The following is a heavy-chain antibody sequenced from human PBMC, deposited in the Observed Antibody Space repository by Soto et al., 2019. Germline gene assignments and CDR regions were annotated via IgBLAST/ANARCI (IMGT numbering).Heavy chain of an antibody. CDR2: IYYSGST. V-gene: IGHV4-31*03. CDR1: GGSISSGGYY. D-gene: IGHD2-15*01. Sequence: QVQLQESGPGLVKPSQTLSLTCTVSGGSISSGGYYWSWIRQHPGKGLERIGYIYYSGSTYYNPSLKSRVTISVDKSKNQFSLKLSSVTAADTAVYYCARDGLQSGYGMDVWRQGTTVTVSS. CDR3: ARDGLQSGYGMDV. J-gene: IGHJ6*02.